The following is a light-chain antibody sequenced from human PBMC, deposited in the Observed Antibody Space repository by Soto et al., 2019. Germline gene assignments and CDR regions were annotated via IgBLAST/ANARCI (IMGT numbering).Light chain of an antibody. CDR1: DSDIGNYNH. V-gene: IGLV2-11*01. J-gene: IGLJ2*01. CDR2: DIK. Sequence: QSALTQPRSVSGSPGQSVTISCTGRDSDIGNYNHVSWYQQLPGKAPKLILVDIKRRPSGVPDRYSGSKFVNTASLTISGLQAEDESDFYCCSYAGSYTWLFGGGTKLTVL. CDR3: CSYAGSYTWL.